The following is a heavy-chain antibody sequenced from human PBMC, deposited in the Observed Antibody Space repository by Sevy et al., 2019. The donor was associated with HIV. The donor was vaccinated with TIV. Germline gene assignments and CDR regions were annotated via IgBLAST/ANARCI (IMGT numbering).Heavy chain of an antibody. Sequence: GGSLRLSCAASGFIFSSYWMSWVRQAPGKGLEWVANINQDGSEKQYVDSVKGRFSISRDNAKNSLYLQMNSLRAEGTAVYYCARGGCSSTRCYQVGDWFDPWGQGTLVTVSS. CDR1: GFIFSSYW. J-gene: IGHJ5*02. D-gene: IGHD2-2*01. CDR3: ARGGCSSTRCYQVGDWFDP. V-gene: IGHV3-7*01. CDR2: INQDGSEK.